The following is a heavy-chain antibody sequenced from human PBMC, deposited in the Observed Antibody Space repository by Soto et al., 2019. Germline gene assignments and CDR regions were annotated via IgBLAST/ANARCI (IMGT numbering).Heavy chain of an antibody. D-gene: IGHD3-16*01. V-gene: IGHV1-18*04. J-gene: IGHJ3*02. CDR1: GYTFTNHG. CDR3: ARDRVAGIWGDAFDI. Sequence: QVQLVQSGAEMKKPGASVKVSCKTSGYTFTNHGINWVRQAPGQGLEWMGWINPYNANKNYAQKLQGRVTMTTDTSPSTASMDLRSLTSDDTAVYYCARDRVAGIWGDAFDIWGQGTMVTVSS. CDR2: INPYNANK.